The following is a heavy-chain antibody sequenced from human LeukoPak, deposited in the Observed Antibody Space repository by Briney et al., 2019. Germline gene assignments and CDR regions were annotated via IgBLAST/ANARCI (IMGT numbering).Heavy chain of an antibody. Sequence: GASVKVSCKASGYTFTSYGISWVRQAPGKGLEWMGGFDPEDGETIYAQKFQGRVTMTEDTSTDTAYMELSSLRSEDTAVHYCAWGGISGALDYWGQGTLVTVSS. D-gene: IGHD3-10*01. V-gene: IGHV1-24*01. J-gene: IGHJ4*02. CDR2: FDPEDGET. CDR3: AWGGISGALDY. CDR1: GYTFTSYG.